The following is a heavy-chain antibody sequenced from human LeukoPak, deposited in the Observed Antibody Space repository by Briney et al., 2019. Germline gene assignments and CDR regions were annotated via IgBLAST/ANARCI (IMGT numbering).Heavy chain of an antibody. CDR1: GFTFSSYA. CDR2: ISGSGETT. J-gene: IGHJ4*02. Sequence: GGSLRLSCAASGFTFSSYAVSWVRQAPGRGLECISSISGSGETTYYADPVRGRFTSSRDNSKKTVYLQLSSLRAEDTAVYYCAKAMSSTTWGIFDYWGQGTLVTVSA. CDR3: AKAMSSTTWGIFDY. D-gene: IGHD2-2*01. V-gene: IGHV3-23*01.